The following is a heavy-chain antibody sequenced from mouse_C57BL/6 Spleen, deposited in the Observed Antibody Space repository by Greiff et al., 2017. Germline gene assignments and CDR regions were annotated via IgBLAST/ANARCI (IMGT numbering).Heavy chain of an antibody. CDR2: IYPGDGDT. J-gene: IGHJ1*03. Sequence: VQLQQSGAELVKPGASVKISCKASGYAFSSYWMNWVKQRPGKGLEWIGQIYPGDGDTNYNGKFKGKATLTADKSSSTAYMQLSSLTSEDSAVYFCASTGVITTVVARWYFGVWGTGTTVTFSS. D-gene: IGHD1-1*01. CDR1: GYAFSSYW. V-gene: IGHV1-80*01. CDR3: ASTGVITTVVARWYFGV.